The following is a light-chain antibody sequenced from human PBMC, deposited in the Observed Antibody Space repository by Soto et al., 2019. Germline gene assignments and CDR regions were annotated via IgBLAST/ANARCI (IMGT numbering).Light chain of an antibody. V-gene: IGLV1-44*01. CDR2: SNI. Sequence: QSVLTQPPSASGTPGQRVTISCSGSSSNIGSNNVNWYQQLPGTAPKLVIYSNIQRPSGVPDRFSGSKSGTSASLAISGLLSDDEADYYCCSYLGSPPYIFGTGTKVTVL. CDR1: SSNIGSNN. J-gene: IGLJ1*01. CDR3: CSYLGSPPYI.